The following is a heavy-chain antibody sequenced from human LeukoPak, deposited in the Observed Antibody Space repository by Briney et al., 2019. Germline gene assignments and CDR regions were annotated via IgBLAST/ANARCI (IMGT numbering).Heavy chain of an antibody. V-gene: IGHV4-4*07. CDR2: IYTSGST. Sequence: SETLSLTCTVSGGSISSYYRNWIRQPAGKGLEWIGRIYTSGSTNYNPSLKSRVTMSVDTTKIQFSLKLSTVTAAGTGVYYCARGYCDWVDWFDPWGQGTLVTVSS. CDR1: GGSISSYY. J-gene: IGHJ5*02. D-gene: IGHD3-9*01. CDR3: ARGYCDWVDWFDP.